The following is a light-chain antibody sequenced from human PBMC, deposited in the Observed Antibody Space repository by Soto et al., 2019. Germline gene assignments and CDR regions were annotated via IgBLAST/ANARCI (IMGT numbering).Light chain of an antibody. CDR3: QTWDTGIL. CDR1: SGHSDYA. J-gene: IGLJ2*01. V-gene: IGLV4-69*01. Sequence: QPVLTQSPSASASLGASVKLTCTLSSGHSDYAIAWHQQQPEKGPRYLMKLNSDGSHNKGDGIPDRFSGSSSGAERYLTISSLQSEDEADYYCQTWDTGILFGGGTQLTVL. CDR2: LNSDGSH.